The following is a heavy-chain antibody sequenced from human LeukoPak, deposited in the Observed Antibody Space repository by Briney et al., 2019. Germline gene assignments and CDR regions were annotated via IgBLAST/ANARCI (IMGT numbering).Heavy chain of an antibody. V-gene: IGHV3-23*01. D-gene: IGHD3-10*01. J-gene: IGHJ6*02. CDR3: AKGGYGSGSWYYYYYGMDV. CDR2: ISGSGGST. Sequence: GGSLRLSCAASGFTFSSYAMSWVRQAPGKGLEWVSAISGSGGSTYYADSVKGRFTISRDNSKNTLYLQMNSLRAEDTAVYYCAKGGYGSGSWYYYYYGMDVWGQGTTVTVSS. CDR1: GFTFSSYA.